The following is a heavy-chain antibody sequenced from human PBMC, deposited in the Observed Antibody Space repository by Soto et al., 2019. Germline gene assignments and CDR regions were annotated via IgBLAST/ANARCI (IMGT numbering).Heavy chain of an antibody. J-gene: IGHJ6*02. CDR3: AADVLPGATTNYYYYGMDV. Sequence: QMHLVQSGPEVKKPGTSVKVSCKASGFTFTSSAVQWVRQARGQRLEWIGWIVVGSGNTNYAQKFQERVTITRDMSTSTAYMELSSLRSEDTAVYYCAADVLPGATTNYYYYGMDVWGQGTTVTVSS. D-gene: IGHD1-26*01. CDR1: GFTFTSSA. CDR2: IVVGSGNT. V-gene: IGHV1-58*01.